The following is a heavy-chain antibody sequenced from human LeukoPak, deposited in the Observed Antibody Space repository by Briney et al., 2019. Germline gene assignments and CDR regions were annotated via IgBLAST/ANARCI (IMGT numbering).Heavy chain of an antibody. CDR1: GGTFSSYA. CDR2: IIPIFGTA. CDR3: ARGEGIQLCFDY. V-gene: IGHV1-69*05. D-gene: IGHD5-18*01. Sequence: ASVKVSCKASGGTFSSYAISWVRQAPGQGLEWMGGIIPIFGTANYAQMFQGRVTITTDESTSTAYMELSSLRSEDTAVYYCARGEGIQLCFDYWGQGTLVTVSS. J-gene: IGHJ4*02.